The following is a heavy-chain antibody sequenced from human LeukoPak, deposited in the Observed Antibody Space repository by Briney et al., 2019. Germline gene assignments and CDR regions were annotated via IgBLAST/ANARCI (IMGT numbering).Heavy chain of an antibody. Sequence: KAGGSLRLSCEASGFTFSSYAMSWVRQPPGKGLEWIGEINHSGSTNYNPSLKSRVTISVDTSKNQFSLKLSSVTAADTAVYYCARNYCSSTSCTGGWFDPWGQGTLVTVSS. D-gene: IGHD2-2*01. CDR3: ARNYCSSTSCTGGWFDP. J-gene: IGHJ5*02. CDR1: GFTFSSYA. V-gene: IGHV4-34*01. CDR2: INHSGST.